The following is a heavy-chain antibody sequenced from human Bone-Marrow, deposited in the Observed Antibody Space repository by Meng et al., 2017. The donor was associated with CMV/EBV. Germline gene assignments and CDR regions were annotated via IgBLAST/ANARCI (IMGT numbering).Heavy chain of an antibody. J-gene: IGHJ4*02. V-gene: IGHV1-2*02. Sequence: ASVKVSRKASGYTFTSYDINWVRQATGQGLEWMGWINPNSGGTNYAQKFQGRVTMTRDTSISTAYMELSRLRSDYTAVYYCARDLGIAVADYWGQGTLVTVSS. CDR3: ARDLGIAVADY. D-gene: IGHD6-19*01. CDR1: GYTFTSYD. CDR2: INPNSGGT.